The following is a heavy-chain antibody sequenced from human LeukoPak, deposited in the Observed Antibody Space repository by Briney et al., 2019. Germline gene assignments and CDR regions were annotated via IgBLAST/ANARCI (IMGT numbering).Heavy chain of an antibody. CDR1: GFTFSSYW. V-gene: IGHV3-7*03. Sequence: GGSLRLSCAASGFTFSSYWMSWVRQAPGKGLEWVANIKQDGSEKYYVDSVKGRFTISRDNAKNSLYLQMNSLRVEDTAVYYCARWFGELPGSYFDYWGQGTLVTVSS. D-gene: IGHD3-10*01. CDR3: ARWFGELPGSYFDY. J-gene: IGHJ4*02. CDR2: IKQDGSEK.